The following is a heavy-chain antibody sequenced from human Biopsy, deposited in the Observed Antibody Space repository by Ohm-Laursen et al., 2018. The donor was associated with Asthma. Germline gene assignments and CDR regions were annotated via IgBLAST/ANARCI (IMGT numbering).Heavy chain of an antibody. J-gene: IGHJ4*02. Sequence: ASVKVSCKASGGTFSTFGISWVRQAPGQGLEWMGRIIPFYGTATYAQNFQGRLTLTADESTSTAYMELSSLRSEDTAVYFCARDYDGDYVQRHLPLAYWGQGTLVTVSS. V-gene: IGHV1-69*13. CDR1: GGTFSTFG. CDR2: IIPFYGTA. CDR3: ARDYDGDYVQRHLPLAY. D-gene: IGHD4-17*01.